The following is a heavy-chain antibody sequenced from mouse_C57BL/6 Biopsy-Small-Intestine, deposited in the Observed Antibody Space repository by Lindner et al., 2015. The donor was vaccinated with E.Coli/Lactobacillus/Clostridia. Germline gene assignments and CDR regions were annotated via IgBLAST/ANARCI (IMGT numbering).Heavy chain of an antibody. D-gene: IGHD1-1*02. CDR1: GYASTNYL. Sequence: VQLQESGAELVRPGTSVKVSCKASGYASTNYLIEWVKQRPGQGLEWIGVINPGSGGTNYNEKFKGKATLTADKSSSTAYMQLSSLTSEDSAVYFCARRWDLYYAMDYWGQGTTLTVSS. J-gene: IGHJ2*01. CDR3: ARRWDLYYAMDY. V-gene: IGHV1-54*01. CDR2: INPGSGGT.